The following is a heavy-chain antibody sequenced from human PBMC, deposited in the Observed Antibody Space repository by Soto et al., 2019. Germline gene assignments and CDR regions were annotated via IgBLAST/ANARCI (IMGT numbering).Heavy chain of an antibody. CDR2: IYYSGST. J-gene: IGHJ6*03. D-gene: IGHD2-2*01. CDR1: GGSISSFD. V-gene: IGHV4-59*08. CDR3: ARLTYCSSTSCYGAYYYYMDV. Sequence: SETLSLTCTVSGGSISSFDWSWIRQPPGRGLEWIGYIYYSGSTNYNPSLKSRVTISVATSKNQFSLKLSSVTAADTAVYYCARLTYCSSTSCYGAYYYYMDVWGKGTTVTVSS.